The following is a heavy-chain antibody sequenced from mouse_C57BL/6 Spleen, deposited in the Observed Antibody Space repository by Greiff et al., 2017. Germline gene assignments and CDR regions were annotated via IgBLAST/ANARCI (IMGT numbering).Heavy chain of an antibody. CDR1: GYAFSSSW. CDR2: IYPGDGDT. D-gene: IGHD1-1*02. Sequence: VQLQQSGPELVKPGASVKISCKASGYAFSSSWMNWVKQRPGKGLEWIGRIYPGDGDTNYNGKFKGKATLTADKSSSTDYMQLSSLTSEDSAVDFCARSGGYWYFDVWGTGTTVTVSS. V-gene: IGHV1-82*01. CDR3: ARSGGYWYFDV. J-gene: IGHJ1*03.